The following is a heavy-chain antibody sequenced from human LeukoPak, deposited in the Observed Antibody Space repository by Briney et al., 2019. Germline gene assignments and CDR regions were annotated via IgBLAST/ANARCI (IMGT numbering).Heavy chain of an antibody. D-gene: IGHD4-17*01. Sequence: PSETLSLTCTVSGGSISSYYWSWVRQPAGKGLEWIGRFYTSGSTKYNPSLKSRVTMSVDTSKNQFSLKLSSVTFADTAVYYCASRPLLHGDYKLDDYWGQGTLVAVSS. V-gene: IGHV4-4*07. J-gene: IGHJ4*02. CDR3: ASRPLLHGDYKLDDY. CDR1: GGSISSYY. CDR2: FYTSGST.